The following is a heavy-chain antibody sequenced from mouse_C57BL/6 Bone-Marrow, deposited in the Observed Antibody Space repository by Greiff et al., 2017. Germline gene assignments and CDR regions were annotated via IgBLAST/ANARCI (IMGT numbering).Heavy chain of an antibody. CDR3: ARGIYYYGSRRYFDV. CDR2: IDPSDSYT. D-gene: IGHD1-1*01. V-gene: IGHV1-50*01. J-gene: IGHJ1*03. Sequence: QVQLQQPGAELVKPGASVKLSCKASGYTFTSYWMQWVKQRPGQGLEWIGEIDPSDSYTKYNQKFKGKATLTVDTSTNTAYMLLSSLTSEDSAVYYCARGIYYYGSRRYFDVWGTGTTVTVSA. CDR1: GYTFTSYW.